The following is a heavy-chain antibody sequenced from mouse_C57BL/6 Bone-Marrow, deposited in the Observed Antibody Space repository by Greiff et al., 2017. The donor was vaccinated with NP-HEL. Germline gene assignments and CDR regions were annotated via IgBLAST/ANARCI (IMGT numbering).Heavy chain of an antibody. V-gene: IGHV1-59*01. D-gene: IGHD2-3*01. CDR2: IDPSDSYT. CDR3: ARRGEVYYGYYSCSY. Sequence: QVQLQQPGAELVRPGTSVKLSCKASGYTFTSYWMHWVKQRPGQGLEWIGVIDPSDSYTNSNQKFKGKATLTVDTSSSTAYMQLSSLTSEYSAVYYCARRGEVYYGYYSCSYWGRGTLVTVSA. J-gene: IGHJ3*01. CDR1: GYTFTSYW.